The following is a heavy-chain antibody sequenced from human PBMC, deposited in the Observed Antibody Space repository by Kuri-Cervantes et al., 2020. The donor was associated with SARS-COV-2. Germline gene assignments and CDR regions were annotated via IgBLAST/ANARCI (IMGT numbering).Heavy chain of an antibody. CDR1: GYTFTSYG. CDR2: ISAYNGNT. D-gene: IGHD3-10*01. J-gene: IGHJ6*02. V-gene: IGHV1-18*01. Sequence: ASVKVSCKASGYTFTSYGISWVRQAPGQGLEWMGWISAYNGNTNYAQKLQGRVTMTTDTSTSTAYMELRSLRSDDTAVYYCAREMVRGVTEWPYYYSMDVWGQGTTVTVSS. CDR3: AREMVRGVTEWPYYYSMDV.